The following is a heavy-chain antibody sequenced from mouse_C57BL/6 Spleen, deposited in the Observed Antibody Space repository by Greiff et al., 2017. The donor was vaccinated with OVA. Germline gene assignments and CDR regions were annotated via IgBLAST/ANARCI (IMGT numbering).Heavy chain of an antibody. Sequence: QVQLQQPGAELVKPGASVKLSCKASGYTFTSYWMQWVKQRPGQGLEWIGEIDPSDSYTNYNQKFKGKATLTVDTSSSTAYMQLSSLTSEDSAVYYCAVYGSSFLFDYWGQGTTLTVSS. CDR3: AVYGSSFLFDY. CDR1: GYTFTSYW. V-gene: IGHV1-50*01. D-gene: IGHD1-1*01. J-gene: IGHJ2*01. CDR2: IDPSDSYT.